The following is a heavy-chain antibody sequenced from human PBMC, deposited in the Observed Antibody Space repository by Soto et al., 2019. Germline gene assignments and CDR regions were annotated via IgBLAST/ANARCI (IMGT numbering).Heavy chain of an antibody. CDR3: ARYGYSYSARLFDY. CDR2: IYHTEST. V-gene: IGHV4-38-2*01. CDR1: GHSISSGFYY. J-gene: IGHJ4*02. D-gene: IGHD5-18*01. Sequence: SGHSISSGFYYWGWVRQPPGKGLEWIGSIYHTESTYYNPSLKSRVTMSVDTSKNQLSLKLSSMTAADTAVYFCARYGYSYSARLFDYWGQGTRVTVSS.